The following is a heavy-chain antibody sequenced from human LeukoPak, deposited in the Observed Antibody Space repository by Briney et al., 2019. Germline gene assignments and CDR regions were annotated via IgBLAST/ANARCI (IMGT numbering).Heavy chain of an antibody. CDR2: IYYSGST. V-gene: IGHV4-39*07. D-gene: IGHD6-19*01. Sequence: SETLSLTCTVSGGSISSSSYYWGWVRQPPGKGLECIGSIYYSGSTYYNPSLKSRVTISVDTSKHQFSLKLSSVTAVDTAVYYCARAYGSGWHPLDYWGQGTLVTVSS. CDR3: ARAYGSGWHPLDY. J-gene: IGHJ4*02. CDR1: GGSISSSSYY.